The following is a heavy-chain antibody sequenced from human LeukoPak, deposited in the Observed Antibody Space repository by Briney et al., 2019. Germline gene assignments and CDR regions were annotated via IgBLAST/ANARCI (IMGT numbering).Heavy chain of an antibody. D-gene: IGHD2-15*01. CDR3: TRDGDWGGYSRADY. Sequence: GGSLRLSCAASGFTFSAYWMHWVRQVPGKGLVGVSRIKGDGSSILYADSVKGRFTISRDNAKNTLYLQMNSLRAEDTAVYYCTRDGDWGGYSRADYWGQGTLVTVSS. CDR2: IKGDGSSI. V-gene: IGHV3-74*03. J-gene: IGHJ4*02. CDR1: GFTFSAYW.